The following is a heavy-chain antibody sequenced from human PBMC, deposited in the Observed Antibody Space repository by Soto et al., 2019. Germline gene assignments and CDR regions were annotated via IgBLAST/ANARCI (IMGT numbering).Heavy chain of an antibody. V-gene: IGHV1-46*01. CDR2: INPSGGST. CDR3: ARVHLEISWYSFDY. J-gene: IGHJ4*02. CDR1: GCTLTSYY. Sequence: VKVTCKASGCTLTSYYMHWVRQARGQGLGGMGRINPSGGSTSYAQKFQGRVTMTRDTSTSTVYMEMSSLRSEDTAVYYCARVHLEISWYSFDYWGQGTPVPVYS. D-gene: IGHD6-13*01.